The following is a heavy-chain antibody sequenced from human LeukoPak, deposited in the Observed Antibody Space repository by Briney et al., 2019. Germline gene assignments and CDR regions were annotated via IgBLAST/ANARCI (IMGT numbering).Heavy chain of an antibody. D-gene: IGHD2-21*02. V-gene: IGHV1-18*01. Sequence: ASVKVSCKASGYTFTSYGISWVRQAPGQGLEWMGWISAYNGNTNYAQKLQGRVTMTTDTSTSTAYMELRSLGSDDTAVYYCARDPDCGGDCYLSFWFFSYYGMDVWGQGTTVTVSS. J-gene: IGHJ6*02. CDR1: GYTFTSYG. CDR3: ARDPDCGGDCYLSFWFFSYYGMDV. CDR2: ISAYNGNT.